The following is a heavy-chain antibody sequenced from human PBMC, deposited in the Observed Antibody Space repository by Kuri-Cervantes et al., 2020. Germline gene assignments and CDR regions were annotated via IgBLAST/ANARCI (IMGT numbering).Heavy chain of an antibody. D-gene: IGHD6-6*01. J-gene: IGHJ6*03. CDR1: GFTFSSYL. CDR2: RSVSDGRT. CDR3: AKGEYSSSSLKHYYYYYMDV. Sequence: GGSLRLSCAASGFTFSSYLMSGFRQSPGKGLEWVSARSVSDGRTFYAGSVKGRFTISRDNSKNTLHLQMNSMIAEDTAVYYCAKGEYSSSSLKHYYYYYMDVWGKGTTVTVSS. V-gene: IGHV3-23*01.